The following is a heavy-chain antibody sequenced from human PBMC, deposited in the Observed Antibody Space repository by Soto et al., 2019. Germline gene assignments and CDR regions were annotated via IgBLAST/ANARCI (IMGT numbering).Heavy chain of an antibody. D-gene: IGHD5-18*01. CDR1: GFTFSSYW. V-gene: IGHV3-74*01. J-gene: IGHJ6*02. CDR2: INSAGSYT. CDR3: VSAPIHDYALDV. Sequence: EVQLVESGGGLVQPGGSRTLSCAASGFTFSSYWIHWVRQAPGKGLVWVSRINSAGSYTTYADSVKGRFTISRDNAKNTLYLQMNSLRDEDTAVYYCVSAPIHDYALDVWGQGTTVIVSS.